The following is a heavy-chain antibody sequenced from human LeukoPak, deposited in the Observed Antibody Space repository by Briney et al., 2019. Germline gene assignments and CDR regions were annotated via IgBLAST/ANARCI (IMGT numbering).Heavy chain of an antibody. V-gene: IGHV3-74*01. CDR2: INTDGSTT. J-gene: IGHJ4*02. Sequence: GGSLRLSCAASGFTFSRYWMNWVRQAPGKGLVWVSRINTDGSTTSYADSVRGRFTISRDNVKNTLYVQMSSLRVEDTAVYYCARGVSGGFDYGGQGTLVTVSS. CDR1: GFTFSRYW. D-gene: IGHD6-13*01. CDR3: ARGVSGGFDY.